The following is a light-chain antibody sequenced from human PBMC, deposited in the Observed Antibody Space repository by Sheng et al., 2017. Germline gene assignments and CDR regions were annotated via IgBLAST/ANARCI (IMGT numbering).Light chain of an antibody. CDR1: EFVSNSF. J-gene: IGKJ2*01. CDR2: ATS. V-gene: IGKV3-20*01. Sequence: EVVLTQSPDTQSFSPGERATLSCRASEFVSNSFLAWYQQKPGQPPRLLIYATSSRATDVPDRFSGDGYGTDFTLTIDGLQPGDSAVYYCQQYGNSPPKTFGQGTKVEIK. CDR3: QQYGNSPPKT.